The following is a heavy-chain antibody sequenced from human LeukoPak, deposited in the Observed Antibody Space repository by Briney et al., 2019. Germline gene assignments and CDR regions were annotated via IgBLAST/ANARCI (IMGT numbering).Heavy chain of an antibody. CDR1: GYTFTNYG. D-gene: IGHD2-15*01. CDR3: ARRYCSGGSCYSDGYYGMDV. V-gene: IGHV1-18*01. J-gene: IGHJ6*02. CDR2: INAYNGNT. Sequence: ASVKVSCKASGYTFTNYGFSWVRQAPGQGPEWMGWINAYNGNTNYAQKLQGRVTMTTDTSTNTAYMELRSLRSDDTAVYYCARRYCSGGSCYSDGYYGMDVWGQGTTVTVSS.